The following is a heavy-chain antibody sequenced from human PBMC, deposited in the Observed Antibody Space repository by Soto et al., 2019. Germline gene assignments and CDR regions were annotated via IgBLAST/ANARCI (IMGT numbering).Heavy chain of an antibody. V-gene: IGHV1-69*13. CDR1: GGTFSSYA. CDR2: IIPIFGTA. CDR3: ARDGHTAMDAYYYYYGMHX. D-gene: IGHD5-18*01. J-gene: IGHJ6*02. Sequence: SVKVSCKASGGTFSSYAISWVRQAPGQGLEWMGVIIPIFGTANYAQKFQGRVTITADESTSTAYMELSSLRSEDTAVYYCARDGHTAMDAYYYYYGMHXWGQGTTFTVS.